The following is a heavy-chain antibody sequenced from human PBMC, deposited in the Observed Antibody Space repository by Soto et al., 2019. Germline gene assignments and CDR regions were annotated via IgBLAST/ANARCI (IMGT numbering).Heavy chain of an antibody. CDR2: ISGSGGST. Sequence: VGSLRLSCAASGFTFSSYAMSCVRQSPGKGLEWVSAISGSGGSTYYADSVKGRFTTSRDNSKNTLYLQMNSLRAEDTAVYYCAKPDYYDGSGYYFNYWGQGTLVTVSS. CDR3: AKPDYYDGSGYYFNY. J-gene: IGHJ4*02. V-gene: IGHV3-23*01. D-gene: IGHD3-22*01. CDR1: GFTFSSYA.